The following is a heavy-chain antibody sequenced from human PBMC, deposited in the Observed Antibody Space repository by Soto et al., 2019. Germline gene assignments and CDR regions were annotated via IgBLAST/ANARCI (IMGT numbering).Heavy chain of an antibody. Sequence: GASVKVSCEASGYSFTNNYVSWVLQATGQGLEWMGWMNPGSGDTGYAQKFQGRVTMTRDISIATAYMELSSLRSDDTAIYYCARMATFGSLNWFDPWGQGTLVTVSS. CDR1: GYSFTNNY. J-gene: IGHJ5*02. CDR2: MNPGSGDT. D-gene: IGHD3-16*01. V-gene: IGHV1-8*01. CDR3: ARMATFGSLNWFDP.